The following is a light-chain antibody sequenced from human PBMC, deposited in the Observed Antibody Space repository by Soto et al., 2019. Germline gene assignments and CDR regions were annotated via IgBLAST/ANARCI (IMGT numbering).Light chain of an antibody. Sequence: DIQMTQSPSTLSASVGDRVTIACRASQSIGRWLAWYQQNPGKAPKLLIHDASSLQSGVPSRFSGSGSGTEFTLTISVLQPEDFTTYYCQQYSNYWTFGQGTKVEMK. J-gene: IGKJ1*01. V-gene: IGKV1-5*01. CDR1: QSIGRW. CDR3: QQYSNYWT. CDR2: DAS.